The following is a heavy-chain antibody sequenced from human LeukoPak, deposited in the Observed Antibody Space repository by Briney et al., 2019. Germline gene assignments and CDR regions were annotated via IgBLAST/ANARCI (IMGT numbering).Heavy chain of an antibody. D-gene: IGHD3-10*01. V-gene: IGHV4-34*01. J-gene: IGHJ6*03. Sequence: PSETLSLTCAVYGGSFSGYYWSWIRQPPGKGLEWIGEINHSGSTNYNPSLKSRVTISVDTSKNQFSLKLSSVTAADTAVYYCARRVRAVRYYYYYYMDVWGKGTTVTISS. CDR1: GGSFSGYY. CDR3: ARRVRAVRYYYYYYMDV. CDR2: INHSGST.